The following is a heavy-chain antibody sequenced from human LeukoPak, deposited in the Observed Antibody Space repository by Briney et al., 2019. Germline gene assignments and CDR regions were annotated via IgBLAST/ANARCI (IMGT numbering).Heavy chain of an antibody. V-gene: IGHV4-61*05. J-gene: IGHJ3*02. CDR1: GDSITSSDYY. CDR2: MYYSGST. Sequence: SETLSLTCTVSGDSITSSDYYWGWIRQPPGEGLEWIGNMYYSGSTNYNPSLKSRVTISVDTSKNQFSLKLSSVTAADTAVYYCARLTKTPKYYGGNSNAFDIWGQGTMVTVSS. D-gene: IGHD4-23*01. CDR3: ARLTKTPKYYGGNSNAFDI.